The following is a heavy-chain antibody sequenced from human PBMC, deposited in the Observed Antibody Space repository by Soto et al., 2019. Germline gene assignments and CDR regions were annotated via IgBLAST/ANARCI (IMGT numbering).Heavy chain of an antibody. D-gene: IGHD6-13*01. CDR2: IWYDGSNK. Sequence: GGSLRLSCAASGFTFSSYGMHWVRQAPGKGLEWVAVIWYDGSNKYYADSVKGRFTISRDNSKNTLYLQMNSLRAEDTAVYYCARVEGVAAAGTHMDVWGKGTTVTVSS. CDR1: GFTFSSYG. V-gene: IGHV3-33*01. CDR3: ARVEGVAAAGTHMDV. J-gene: IGHJ6*03.